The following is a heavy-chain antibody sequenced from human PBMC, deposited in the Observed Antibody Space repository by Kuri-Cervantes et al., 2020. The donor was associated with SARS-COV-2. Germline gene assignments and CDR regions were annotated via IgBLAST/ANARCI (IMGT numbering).Heavy chain of an antibody. CDR3: ARLRRHNNAWFVTGYYMDV. J-gene: IGHJ6*03. CDR1: GGSFSDNH. D-gene: IGHD3-10*01. Sequence: ESLKISCAVYGGSFSDNHWTWVRQPPGKGLECIGEINYSGTTNYNPSLKSRVTMSVDTSKNQFSLNLTSVTAADTAVYYCARLRRHNNAWFVTGYYMDVWGKGTTVTVSS. CDR2: INYSGTT. V-gene: IGHV4-34*01.